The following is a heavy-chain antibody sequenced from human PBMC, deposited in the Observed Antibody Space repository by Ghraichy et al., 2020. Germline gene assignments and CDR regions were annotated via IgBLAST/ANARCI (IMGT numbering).Heavy chain of an antibody. V-gene: IGHV4-34*01. D-gene: IGHD3-3*01. CDR1: GGSFSSYY. Sequence: SQTLSLTCAVYGGSFSSYYWSWIRWPPGKGLEWIGEINHSGSTNYNPSLKSRVTISVDTSKNQFSLKLSSVTAADTAVYYCARGRAIFGVVISRYYYMDVWCKWTTVTVSS. J-gene: IGHJ6*03. CDR3: ARGRAIFGVVISRYYYMDV. CDR2: INHSGST.